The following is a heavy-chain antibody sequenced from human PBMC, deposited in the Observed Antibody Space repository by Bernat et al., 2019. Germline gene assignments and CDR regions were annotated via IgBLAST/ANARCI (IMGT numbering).Heavy chain of an antibody. Sequence: EVQLVESGGGLVQPGGSLRLSCAASGFTFSSYSMHWVRQAPGKGLEWVSYISSSSSTIYYADSVKGRFTISRENAKNSLYLQMNSLRAEDTAVYYCARDRGYSYVREFPDYWGQGTLVTVSS. CDR3: ARDRGYSYVREFPDY. J-gene: IGHJ4*02. CDR2: ISSSSSTI. CDR1: GFTFSSYS. D-gene: IGHD5-18*01. V-gene: IGHV3-48*01.